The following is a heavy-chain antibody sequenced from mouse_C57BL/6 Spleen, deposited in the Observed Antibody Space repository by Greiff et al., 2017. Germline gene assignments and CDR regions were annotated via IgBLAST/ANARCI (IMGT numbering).Heavy chain of an antibody. Sequence: EVQGVESGEGLVKPGGSLKLSCAASGFTFSSYAMSWVRQTPEKRLEWVAYISGGGDYIYYADTVKGRFTISRDNARNTLYLQMSSLKSEDTAMYYCTRGGYDYALAYWGQGTLVTVSA. V-gene: IGHV5-9-1*02. J-gene: IGHJ3*01. CDR3: TRGGYDYALAY. CDR2: ISGGGDYI. D-gene: IGHD2-4*01. CDR1: GFTFSSYA.